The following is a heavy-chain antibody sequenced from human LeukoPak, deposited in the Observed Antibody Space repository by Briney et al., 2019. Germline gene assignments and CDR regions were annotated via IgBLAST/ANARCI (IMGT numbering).Heavy chain of an antibody. CDR2: ISGSGGST. Sequence: GGSLRLSCAASGFTFSSYAMSWVRQAPGKGLEWVSTISGSGGSTYYADSVKGRFTISRDNSKNTLYLQMNSLRAEDTAVYYCAKTGTPWYYFDYWGQGTLVTVSS. CDR3: AKTGTPWYYFDY. D-gene: IGHD6-13*01. J-gene: IGHJ4*02. V-gene: IGHV3-23*01. CDR1: GFTFSSYA.